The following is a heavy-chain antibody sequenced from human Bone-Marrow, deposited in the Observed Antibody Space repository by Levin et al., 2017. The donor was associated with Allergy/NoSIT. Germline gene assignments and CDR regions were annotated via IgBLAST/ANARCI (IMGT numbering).Heavy chain of an antibody. CDR1: GGSISSASYY. CDR2: IYYSGAT. Sequence: TSETLSLTCTVSGGSISSASYYWVWLRQPPGKGLEWIGNIYYSGATYYNPSVKSRVTISVDTSKNQFSLQLSSVTATDTAVYYCARRHSGSSWTDYWGQGTLVTVSS. V-gene: IGHV4-39*01. D-gene: IGHD6-6*01. J-gene: IGHJ4*02. CDR3: ARRHSGSSWTDY.